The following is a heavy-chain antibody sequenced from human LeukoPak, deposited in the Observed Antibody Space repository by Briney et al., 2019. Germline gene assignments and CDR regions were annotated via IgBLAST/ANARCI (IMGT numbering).Heavy chain of an antibody. V-gene: IGHV7-4-1*02. CDR3: ARQSRGRPGSFWSGHLLDY. CDR1: GYTFTGYY. D-gene: IGHD3-3*01. CDR2: INTNTGNP. Sequence: ASVKVSCKASGYTFTGYYMHWVRQAPGQGLEWMGWINTNTGNPTYAQGFTGRFVFSLDTSVSTAYLQISSLKAEDTAVYYCARQSRGRPGSFWSGHLLDYWGQGTLVTVSS. J-gene: IGHJ4*02.